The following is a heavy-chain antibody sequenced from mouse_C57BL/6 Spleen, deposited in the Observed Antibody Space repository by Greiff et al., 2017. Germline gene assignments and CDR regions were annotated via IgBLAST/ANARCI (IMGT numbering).Heavy chain of an antibody. CDR2: INPNNGGT. J-gene: IGHJ3*01. V-gene: IGHV1-26*01. CDR1: GYTFTDYY. Sequence: EVQLQQSGPELVKPGASVKISCKASGYTFTDYYMNWVKQSHGKSLEWIGDINPNNGGTSYNQKFKGKATLTVDKSSSTAYMELRSLTSEDSAVYYCARGVYYDYKGLAWWGQGTLVTVSA. CDR3: ARGVYYDYKGLAW. D-gene: IGHD2-4*01.